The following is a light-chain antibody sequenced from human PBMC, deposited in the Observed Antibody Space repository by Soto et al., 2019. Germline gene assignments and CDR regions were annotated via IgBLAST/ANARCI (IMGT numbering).Light chain of an antibody. CDR2: GNI. J-gene: IGLJ2*01. CDR3: QSYDSRLRGVI. Sequence: QSVLTQPPSVSGAPGQMVTISCTGSSSNIGARYDVHWYQHLPGTAPKLLIYGNIYRPSGVPDRFSGSKSGTSVSLAITGLQAEDEADYYCQSYDSRLRGVIFGGGTKLTVL. CDR1: SSNIGARYD. V-gene: IGLV1-40*01.